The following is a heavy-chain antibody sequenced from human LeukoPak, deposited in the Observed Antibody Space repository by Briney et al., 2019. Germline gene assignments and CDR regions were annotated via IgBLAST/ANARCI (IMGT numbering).Heavy chain of an antibody. J-gene: IGHJ4*02. Sequence: GGSLRLSCTTSGFTFGDYAMSWVRQAPGKGLEWVGFIRTRGYGGTTEDAASVKGRFTISRDDSKSIAYLQMNSLKTEDTAVYYCTRGVAVYDFWSGYAYWGQGTLVTVSS. CDR1: GFTFGDYA. CDR2: IRTRGYGGTT. CDR3: TRGVAVYDFWSGYAY. V-gene: IGHV3-49*04. D-gene: IGHD3-3*01.